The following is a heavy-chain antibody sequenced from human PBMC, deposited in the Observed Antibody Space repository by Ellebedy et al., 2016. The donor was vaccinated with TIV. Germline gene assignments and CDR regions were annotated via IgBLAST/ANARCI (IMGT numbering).Heavy chain of an antibody. J-gene: IGHJ6*02. V-gene: IGHV4-59*01. CDR2: IYYSGST. CDR3: ARLYDFYYYGMDV. Sequence: MPSETLSLTCTVSGGSISSYYWSWIRQPPGNGLEWIGYIYYSGSTNYNPSLKSRVTISVDTSKNQFSLKLSSVTAADTAVYYCARLYDFYYYGMDVWGQGTTVTVSS. CDR1: GGSISSYY. D-gene: IGHD3-3*01.